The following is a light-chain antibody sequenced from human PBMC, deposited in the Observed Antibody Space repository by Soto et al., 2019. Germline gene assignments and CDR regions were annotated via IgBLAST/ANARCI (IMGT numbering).Light chain of an antibody. CDR1: QSIGGC. V-gene: IGKV1-39*01. CDR2: ATS. Sequence: DIPMTQSPSSLSVSVGDRVTITCRASQSIGGCLNWYQQKLGKAPQLLIYATSSLQSGVPSRFSGSVAGTYFTLTSSSRQPEEFATYYCQQRYSTPLTFGGGTKG. CDR3: QQRYSTPLT. J-gene: IGKJ4*01.